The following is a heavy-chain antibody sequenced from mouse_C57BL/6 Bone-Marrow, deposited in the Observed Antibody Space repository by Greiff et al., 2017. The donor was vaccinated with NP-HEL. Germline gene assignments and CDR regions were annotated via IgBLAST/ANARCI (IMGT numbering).Heavy chain of an antibody. Sequence: QVHVKQSGAELARPGASVKMSCKASGYTFTSYTMHWVKQRPGQGLEWIGYINPSSGYTKYNQKFKDKATLTADKSSSTAYMQLSSLTSEDSAVYYCAGGGYGFAYWGQGTLVTVSA. J-gene: IGHJ3*01. CDR1: GYTFTSYT. CDR2: INPSSGYT. CDR3: AGGGYGFAY. V-gene: IGHV1-4*01. D-gene: IGHD2-2*01.